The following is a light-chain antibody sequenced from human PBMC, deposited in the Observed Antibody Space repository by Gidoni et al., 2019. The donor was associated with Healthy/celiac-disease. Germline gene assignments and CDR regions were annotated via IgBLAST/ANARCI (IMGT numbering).Light chain of an antibody. CDR2: DAS. J-gene: IGKJ4*01. V-gene: IGKV3-11*01. CDR3: QQRRNWLLT. Sequence: EIVLTQSPATLSLSPGERATLSCRSSQSVSSYLAWYQQKPGQAPRLLIYDASNRATGIPARFSGSGSGTDFTLTISSLEPEDFAVYYCQQRRNWLLTFXGXTKVEIK. CDR1: QSVSSY.